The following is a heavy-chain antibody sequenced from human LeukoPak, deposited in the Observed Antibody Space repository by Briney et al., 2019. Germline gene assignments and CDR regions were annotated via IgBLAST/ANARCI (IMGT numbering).Heavy chain of an antibody. CDR2: ISAYNGNT. CDR3: ARDQWPYSGSWSVY. Sequence: GASVKVSCKASGYTFTSYGISWVRQAPGQGLEWMGWISAYNGNTKYAQKFQGRVTMTTDTSTSTAYMELRSLRSDDTAVYYCARDQWPYSGSWSVYWGQGTLVTVSS. J-gene: IGHJ4*02. V-gene: IGHV1-18*01. CDR1: GYTFTSYG. D-gene: IGHD6-13*01.